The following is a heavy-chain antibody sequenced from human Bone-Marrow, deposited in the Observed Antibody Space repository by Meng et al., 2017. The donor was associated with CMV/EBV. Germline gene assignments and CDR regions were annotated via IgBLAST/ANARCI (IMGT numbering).Heavy chain of an antibody. CDR1: GFTVSSNY. D-gene: IGHD6-19*01. CDR2: IYSGGST. V-gene: IGHV3-53*01. Sequence: GGSLTLSCAASGFTVSSNYMSWVRQAPGKGLEWVSFIYSGGSTYYADAVKGRFTITRDNSKNTLYLQMNSLRAEDTAVYYFARGSSGPLDYWGQGTLVTVSS. J-gene: IGHJ4*02. CDR3: ARGSSGPLDY.